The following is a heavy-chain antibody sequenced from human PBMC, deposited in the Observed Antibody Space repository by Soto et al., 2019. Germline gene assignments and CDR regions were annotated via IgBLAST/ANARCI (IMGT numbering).Heavy chain of an antibody. D-gene: IGHD6-19*01. CDR3: AKDRVSEHSSGWPQGH. J-gene: IGHJ4*02. Sequence: GGSLRLSCAASGFTFSSYGMHWVRQAPGKGLEWVAGIWYDGRDKVYADSVKGRFTISRDNSKNTMDLQMNSLRGDDTAVYFCAKDRVSEHSSGWPQGHWGQGTLVTVSS. V-gene: IGHV3-30*02. CDR2: IWYDGRDK. CDR1: GFTFSSYG.